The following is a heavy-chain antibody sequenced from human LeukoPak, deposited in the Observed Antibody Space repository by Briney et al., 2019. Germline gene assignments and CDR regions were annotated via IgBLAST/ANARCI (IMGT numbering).Heavy chain of an antibody. Sequence: GGSLRLSCAASGFTFSTFGMSWVRQAPGKGLEWVSIISASGGSTYYADSVKGRFTISRDNSRNTLYLQMNSLRAEDTAVYYCASRQYDILTGYDGALDIWGQGTMVTVSS. CDR3: ASRQYDILTGYDGALDI. J-gene: IGHJ3*02. CDR1: GFTFSTFG. V-gene: IGHV3-23*01. CDR2: ISASGGST. D-gene: IGHD3-9*01.